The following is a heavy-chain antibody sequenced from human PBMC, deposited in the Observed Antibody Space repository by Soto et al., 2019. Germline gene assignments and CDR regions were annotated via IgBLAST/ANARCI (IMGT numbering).Heavy chain of an antibody. CDR1: GYTFTSYG. J-gene: IGHJ6*02. CDR2: ISAYNGNT. V-gene: IGHV1-18*01. Sequence: ASVKVSCKASGYTFTSYGISWVRQAPGQGLEWMGWISAYNGNTNYAQKLQGRVTMTTDTSTSTAYMELRSLRSDDTAVYYCARDLKNLFTRDFWSGYSLEPAYRMDVWGQGTTVTVSS. CDR3: ARDLKNLFTRDFWSGYSLEPAYRMDV. D-gene: IGHD3-3*01.